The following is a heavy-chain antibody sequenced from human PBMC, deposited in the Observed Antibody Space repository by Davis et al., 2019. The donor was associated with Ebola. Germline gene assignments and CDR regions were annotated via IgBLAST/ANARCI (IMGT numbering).Heavy chain of an antibody. D-gene: IGHD6-19*01. CDR1: GDTFTGYY. J-gene: IGHJ3*02. Sequence: ASVKVSCKASGDTFTGYYMHWVRQAPGQGLEWMGWINPNSGGTRYAQVFQGRVTMTSDTSISTVYMELTTLRSDDTAVYYCARGSPSGAGGRDASAIWGQGTLVTVSS. CDR3: ARGSPSGAGGRDASAI. CDR2: INPNSGGT. V-gene: IGHV1-2*02.